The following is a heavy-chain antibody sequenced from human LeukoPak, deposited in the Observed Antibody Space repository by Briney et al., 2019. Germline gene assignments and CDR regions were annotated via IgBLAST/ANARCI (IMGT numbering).Heavy chain of an antibody. CDR1: GFTFSSYW. V-gene: IGHV3-23*01. J-gene: IGHJ4*02. CDR3: AKDPDTALVTSFDY. D-gene: IGHD5-18*01. Sequence: GGSLRLSCAASGFTFSSYWMHWVRQAPGKGLEWVSTIRGSGGSTYYADSVKGRFTISRDNSKNTLYLQMNSLRAEDTAVYYCAKDPDTALVTSFDYWGQGTLVTVSS. CDR2: IRGSGGST.